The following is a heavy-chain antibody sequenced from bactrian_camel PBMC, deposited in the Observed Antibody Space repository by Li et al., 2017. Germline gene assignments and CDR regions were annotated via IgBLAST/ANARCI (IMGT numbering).Heavy chain of an antibody. V-gene: IGHV3S55*01. CDR1: GFTSDTCG. CDR2: FWPDGTS. CDR3: KTLPQCSYCDRGPCYRGEY. J-gene: IGHJ4*01. D-gene: IGHD1*01. Sequence: VQLVESGGGSVQAGESVRLSCTAPGFTSDTCGMHWYRQAAGKEREWISTFWPDGTSTYDDSVKGRFTVSKDKDRDAMYLQMNSLKPEDTAMYFCKTLPQCSYCDRGPCYRGEYWGRGTQVTVS.